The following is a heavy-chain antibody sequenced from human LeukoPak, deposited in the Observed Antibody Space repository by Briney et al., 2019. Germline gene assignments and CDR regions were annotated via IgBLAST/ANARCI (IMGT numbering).Heavy chain of an antibody. Sequence: PGGSLRLSCAASGFTVSSNYMSWVRQAPGKGLHCVSVLYSGGSTYYADSVKGRFTISRDNSKNTLYLQMNSLRAEDTAVYYCARAGDYYDSSGQGFDYWGQGTLVTVSS. CDR1: GFTVSSNY. V-gene: IGHV3-53*01. CDR2: LYSGGST. D-gene: IGHD3-22*01. CDR3: ARAGDYYDSSGQGFDY. J-gene: IGHJ4*02.